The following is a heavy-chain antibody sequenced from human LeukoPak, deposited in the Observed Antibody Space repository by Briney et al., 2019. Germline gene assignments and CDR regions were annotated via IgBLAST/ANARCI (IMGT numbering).Heavy chain of an antibody. V-gene: IGHV4-39*07. J-gene: IGHJ3*02. Sequence: SETLSLTCTVSRGSISSSSYYWGWIRQPPGKGLEWIGNIYYRGNTYYNPSLKSRVTISLDTSKNQFSLKLSSVTAADTAVYYCARALRPDGFDIWGQGTMVTVSS. CDR1: RGSISSSSYY. CDR2: IYYRGNT. CDR3: ARALRPDGFDI.